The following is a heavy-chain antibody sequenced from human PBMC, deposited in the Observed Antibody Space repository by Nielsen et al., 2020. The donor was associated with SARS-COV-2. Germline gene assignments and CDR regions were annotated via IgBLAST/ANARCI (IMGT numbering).Heavy chain of an antibody. CDR1: GYTFTTYW. Sequence: ESLKISCKTSGYTFTTYWIGWVRQMPGKGLEWMGIIYPGDSDTRYSPSFQGQVTISADESISTANLQWRSLKASDTAVYYCARDSSGTYRRVDYWGQGTLVTVSS. V-gene: IGHV5-51*01. CDR2: IYPGDSDT. J-gene: IGHJ4*02. CDR3: ARDSSGTYRRVDY. D-gene: IGHD3-22*01.